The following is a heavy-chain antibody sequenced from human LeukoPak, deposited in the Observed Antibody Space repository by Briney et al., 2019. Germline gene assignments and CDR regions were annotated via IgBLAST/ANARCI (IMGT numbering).Heavy chain of an antibody. CDR3: AREDYDFWSNYDCYYMDV. CDR1: GYTFTSYG. CDR2: ISAYNGNT. J-gene: IGHJ6*03. Sequence: ASAKVSCKASGYTFTSYGISWVRQAPGQGLEWMGWISAYNGNTNYAQKLQGRVTMTTDTSTSTAYMELRSLRSDDTAVYYCAREDYDFWSNYDCYYMDVWRKGTTVTVSS. V-gene: IGHV1-18*01. D-gene: IGHD3-3*01.